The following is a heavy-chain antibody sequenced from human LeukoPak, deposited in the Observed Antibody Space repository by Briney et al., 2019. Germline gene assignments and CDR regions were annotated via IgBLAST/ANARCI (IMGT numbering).Heavy chain of an antibody. Sequence: GGSLRLSCAASGFTFSNYAMNWVRQAPGKRLEWVSAISGSGGSTNYVDSVKGRFTISRDNAKNSLYLQMNSLRAEDTAVYYCARDRFGELFFDYWGQGTLVTVSS. J-gene: IGHJ4*02. CDR2: ISGSGGST. D-gene: IGHD3-10*01. CDR3: ARDRFGELFFDY. V-gene: IGHV3-23*01. CDR1: GFTFSNYA.